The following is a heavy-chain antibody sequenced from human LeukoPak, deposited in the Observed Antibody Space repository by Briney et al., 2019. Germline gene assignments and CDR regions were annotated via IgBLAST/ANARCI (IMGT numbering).Heavy chain of an antibody. V-gene: IGHV4-59*01. J-gene: IGHJ4*02. CDR3: ARFSGSGWYEVDY. D-gene: IGHD6-19*01. Sequence: RQPPGXXXXXXGYIYYSGSTNYNPSLKSRVTISVDTSKNQFSLKLSSVTAADTAVYYCARFSGSGWYEVDYWGQGTLVTVSS. CDR2: IYYSGST.